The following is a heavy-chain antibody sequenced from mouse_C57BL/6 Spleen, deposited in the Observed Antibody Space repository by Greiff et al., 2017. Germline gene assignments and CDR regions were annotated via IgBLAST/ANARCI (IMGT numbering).Heavy chain of an antibody. Sequence: VQLQQSGAELVKPGASVKMSCKASGYTFTSYWITWVKQRPGQGLEWIGDIYPGSGSTNYNEKFKSKATLTVDTASSTAYMQLSSLTSEDSAVYYCARWGATVWYFEVWGTGTTVTVSS. V-gene: IGHV1-55*01. CDR3: ARWGATVWYFEV. D-gene: IGHD1-1*01. CDR2: IYPGSGST. CDR1: GYTFTSYW. J-gene: IGHJ1*03.